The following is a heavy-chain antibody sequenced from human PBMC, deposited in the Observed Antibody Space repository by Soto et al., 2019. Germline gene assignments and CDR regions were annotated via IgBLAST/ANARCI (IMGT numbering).Heavy chain of an antibody. CDR2: ISGSGGST. D-gene: IGHD3-22*01. Sequence: GGSLRLSCAASGFTFSIYAMSWFRQAPGKGLEWVSAISGSGGSTYYADSVKGRFTISRDNSKNTLYLQMNSLRAEDTAVYYCAKLRIRDYDSSGYFDYWGQGTLVTVSS. V-gene: IGHV3-23*01. J-gene: IGHJ4*02. CDR1: GFTFSIYA. CDR3: AKLRIRDYDSSGYFDY.